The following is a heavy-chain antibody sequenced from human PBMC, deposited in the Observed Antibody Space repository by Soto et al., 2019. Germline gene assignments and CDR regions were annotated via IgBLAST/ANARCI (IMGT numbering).Heavy chain of an antibody. Sequence: ASVKVSCKASGGTFSSYAISWARQAPGQGLEWMGGIIPIFGTANYAQKFQGRVTMTADESTSTAYMELSSLRSEDTAVYYCARVYSSGWYGQGSAFDIWGQGTMVTVSS. CDR3: ARVYSSGWYGQGSAFDI. V-gene: IGHV1-69*13. D-gene: IGHD6-19*01. CDR2: IIPIFGTA. CDR1: GGTFSSYA. J-gene: IGHJ3*02.